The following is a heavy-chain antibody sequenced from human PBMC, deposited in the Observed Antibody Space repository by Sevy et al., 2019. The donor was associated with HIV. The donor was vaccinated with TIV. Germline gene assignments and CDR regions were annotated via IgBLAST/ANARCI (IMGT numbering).Heavy chain of an antibody. Sequence: GGSLRLSCAASGFTFDYYWMHWVRQAPGKGLEWVANIKDDGSEKHYVDSVKGRFTISRDNSKNQLYVQMSSLRVGDTAVYYCVHTYDSTGYNNCHDYFFDLWGQGTKVTVSS. D-gene: IGHD3-22*01. CDR3: VHTYDSTGYNNCHDYFFDL. J-gene: IGHJ3*01. CDR1: GFTFDYYW. V-gene: IGHV3-7*03. CDR2: IKDDGSEK.